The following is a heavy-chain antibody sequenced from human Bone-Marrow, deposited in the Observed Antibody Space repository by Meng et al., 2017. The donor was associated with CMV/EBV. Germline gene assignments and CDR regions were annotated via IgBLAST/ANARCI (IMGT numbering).Heavy chain of an antibody. Sequence: SETLSLTCAVYGGSFSGYYWSWIRQPPGKGLEWIGEINHSGSTNYNPSLKSRVTISVDTSKNQFSLKLSSVTAADTAVYYCARVWSRIAAAGTRRWFDPWGQGTLVTVSS. CDR1: GGSFSGYY. CDR3: ARVWSRIAAAGTRRWFDP. V-gene: IGHV4-34*01. CDR2: INHSGST. D-gene: IGHD6-13*01. J-gene: IGHJ5*02.